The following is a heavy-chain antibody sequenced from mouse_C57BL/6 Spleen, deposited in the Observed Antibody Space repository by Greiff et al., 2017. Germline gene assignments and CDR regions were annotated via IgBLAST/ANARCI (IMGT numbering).Heavy chain of an antibody. CDR3: AREATVVAPYAMDY. V-gene: IGHV1-81*01. CDR2: IYPRSGNT. Sequence: VQLQQSGAELARPGASVKLSCKASGYTFTSYGISWVKQRTGQGLEWIGEIYPRSGNTYYNEKFKGKATLTADKSSSTAYMELRSLTSEDSAVYFCAREATVVAPYAMDYWGQGTSVTVSS. CDR1: GYTFTSYG. J-gene: IGHJ4*01. D-gene: IGHD1-1*01.